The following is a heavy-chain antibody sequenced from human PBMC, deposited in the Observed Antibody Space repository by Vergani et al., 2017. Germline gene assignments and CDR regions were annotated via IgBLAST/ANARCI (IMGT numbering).Heavy chain of an antibody. CDR1: GFTFSSYA. Sequence: QVQLVESGGGVVQPGRSLRLSCAASGFTFSSYAMHWVRQAPGKGLEWVAVISYDGSNKYYADSGKGRFTISRDNSKNKLYLQMNSLRAEDTAVYYCARAGGSSWYEDWYFDLWGRGTLVTVSS. CDR2: ISYDGSNK. CDR3: ARAGGSSWYEDWYFDL. J-gene: IGHJ2*01. D-gene: IGHD6-13*01. V-gene: IGHV3-30*01.